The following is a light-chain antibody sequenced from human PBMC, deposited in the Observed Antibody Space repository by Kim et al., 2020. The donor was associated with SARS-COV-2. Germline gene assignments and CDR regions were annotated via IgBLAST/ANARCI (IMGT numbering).Light chain of an antibody. J-gene: IGKJ2*01. CDR3: QQYDNLPYT. V-gene: IGKV1-33*01. CDR1: QDISSY. CDR2: DAS. Sequence: SASVGDRVTITCQASQDISSYLNWYQQKPGKAPKLLIYDASSLETGVPSRFSGSGSGTDFTFTISSLQPEDIATYYCQQYDNLPYTFGQGTKLEI.